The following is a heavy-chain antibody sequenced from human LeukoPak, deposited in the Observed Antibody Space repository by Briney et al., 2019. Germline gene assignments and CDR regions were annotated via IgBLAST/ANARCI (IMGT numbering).Heavy chain of an antibody. V-gene: IGHV1-2*02. CDR2: INPNSGGT. CDR3: ARNYDFWSGNSYYYYGMDV. J-gene: IGHJ6*02. Sequence: EASVKVSCKASGYTFTGYYMHWVRQAPGQGLEWMGWINPNSGGTNYAQKFQGRVTMTRDTSISTAYMELSRLRSDDTAVYYCARNYDFWSGNSYYYYGMDVWGQGTTVTVSS. D-gene: IGHD3-3*01. CDR1: GYTFTGYY.